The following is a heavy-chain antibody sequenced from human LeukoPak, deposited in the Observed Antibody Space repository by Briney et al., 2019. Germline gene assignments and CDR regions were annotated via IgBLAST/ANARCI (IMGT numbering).Heavy chain of an antibody. CDR3: AREHSSSWDQFDY. J-gene: IGHJ4*02. D-gene: IGHD6-13*01. CDR2: IIPILGIA. V-gene: IGHV1-69*04. Sequence: ASVKVSCKASGGTFSSYAISWVRQAPGQGLEWMGRIIPILGIANYAQKFQGRVTITADKSTSTAYMELSSLRSEDTAVYYCAREHSSSWDQFDYWGQATLVTVSS. CDR1: GGTFSSYA.